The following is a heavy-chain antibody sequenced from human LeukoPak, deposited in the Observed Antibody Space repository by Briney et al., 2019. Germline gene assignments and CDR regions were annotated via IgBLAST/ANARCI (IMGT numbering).Heavy chain of an antibody. V-gene: IGHV4-59*08. CDR1: GGSISSYY. D-gene: IGHD2-2*01. Sequence: SETLSLTCTVSGGSISSYYWSWIRQSPGKGLEWIGYIFYSRATMYNPSLKSRVTISVDMSKYQFSLRLSSVTAADTAVYYCARHDDVPVFRNGLDVWGQGTTVTVSS. CDR2: IFYSRAT. J-gene: IGHJ6*02. CDR3: ARHDDVPVFRNGLDV.